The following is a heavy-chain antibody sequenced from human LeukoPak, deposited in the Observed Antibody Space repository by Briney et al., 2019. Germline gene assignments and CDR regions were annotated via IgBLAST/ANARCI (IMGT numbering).Heavy chain of an antibody. Sequence: GGSLRLSCAASGFTFSSYGMTWVRQAPGKGLEWVSTISSSGGNTYYADSVKGRFTISRDDSKNTLYLQMNSLRAEDTAVYYCARFKVTVTSIPWGQGTLVTVSS. J-gene: IGHJ5*02. CDR2: ISSSGGNT. CDR3: ARFKVTVTSIP. CDR1: GFTFSSYG. D-gene: IGHD4-11*01. V-gene: IGHV3-23*01.